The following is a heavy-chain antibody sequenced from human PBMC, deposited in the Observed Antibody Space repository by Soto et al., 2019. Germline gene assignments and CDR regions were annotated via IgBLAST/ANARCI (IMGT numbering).Heavy chain of an antibody. CDR3: AKDRAFWSGTHDAFDI. D-gene: IGHD3-3*01. V-gene: IGHV3-30*18. J-gene: IGHJ3*02. CDR1: EFTFSSYG. Sequence: GGSLRLSCAASEFTFSSYGMHWVRQAPGKGLEWLSVISYDGNNKYYTDSVKGRFTISRDNSKNTLYLQMNSLRGEDTAVYYCAKDRAFWSGTHDAFDIWGQGTMVTVSS. CDR2: ISYDGNNK.